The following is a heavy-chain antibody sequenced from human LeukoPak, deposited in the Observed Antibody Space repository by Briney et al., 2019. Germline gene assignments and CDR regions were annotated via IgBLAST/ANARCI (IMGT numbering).Heavy chain of an antibody. J-gene: IGHJ4*02. CDR3: ASHSSSWYGFDY. D-gene: IGHD6-13*01. Sequence: GGSLRLSCAASGFTFGSYAMSWVRQAPGKGLEWVSVIYSGGSTYYADSVKGRFTISRDNSKNTLYLQMNSLRAEDTAVYYCASHSSSWYGFDYWGQGTLVTVSS. V-gene: IGHV3-53*01. CDR1: GFTFGSYA. CDR2: IYSGGST.